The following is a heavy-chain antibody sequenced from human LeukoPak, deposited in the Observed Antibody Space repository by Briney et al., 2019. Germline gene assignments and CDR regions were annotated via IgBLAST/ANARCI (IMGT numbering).Heavy chain of an antibody. V-gene: IGHV1-18*01. J-gene: IGHJ3*02. D-gene: IGHD2-15*01. CDR3: AREEWCSGGGCYLNAFDI. Sequence: GASVTVSCKASDNTFSGKAIIWVRQAPGQGLEWMAYISPYSGKTKYVQKIQGRVTVTTDTTTSTSYLELRSLTSDDTAVYYCAREEWCSGGGCYLNAFDIWGQGTMVTVSS. CDR1: DNTFSGKA. CDR2: ISPYSGKT.